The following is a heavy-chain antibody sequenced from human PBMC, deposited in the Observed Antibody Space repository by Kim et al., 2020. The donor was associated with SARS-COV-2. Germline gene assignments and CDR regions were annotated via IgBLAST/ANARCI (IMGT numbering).Heavy chain of an antibody. D-gene: IGHD6-19*01. CDR2: INWNSVSI. J-gene: IGHJ4*02. CDR3: AKGHGSGYSSDWPDY. CDR1: GFIFGDYA. Sequence: GGSLRLSCAASGFIFGDYAMHWVRQAPGKGLEWVSSINWNSVSIGYADSVKGRFTISRDKAKNSLYLQMNSLRGEDTALYYCAKGHGSGYSSDWPDYWGQGTLVTVSS. V-gene: IGHV3-9*01.